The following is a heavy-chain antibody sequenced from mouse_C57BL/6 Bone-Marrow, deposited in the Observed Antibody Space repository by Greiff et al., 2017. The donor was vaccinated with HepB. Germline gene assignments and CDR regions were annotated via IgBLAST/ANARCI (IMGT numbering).Heavy chain of an antibody. Sequence: QVQLKQPGAELVKPGASVKLSCKASGYTFTSYWMHWVKQRPGQGLEWIGMIHPNSGSTNYNEKFKSKATLTVDKSSSTAYMQLSSLTSEDSAVYYCANCFPWFAYWGQGTLVTVSA. CDR2: IHPNSGST. V-gene: IGHV1-64*01. CDR1: GYTFTSYW. J-gene: IGHJ3*01. CDR3: ANCFPWFAY.